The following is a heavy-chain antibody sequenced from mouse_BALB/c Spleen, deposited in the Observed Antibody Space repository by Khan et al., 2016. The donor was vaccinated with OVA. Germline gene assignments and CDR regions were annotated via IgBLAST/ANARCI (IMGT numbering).Heavy chain of an antibody. CDR2: MFPGDGST. CDR3: ARGGYGGFAY. V-gene: IGHV1-85*01. Sequence: QVQLQQSGAELVKPGASVKLSCKASGYTFTSYDINWVRQRPEQGLEWIGWMFPGDGSTKYNEKFKGKATLTTDTSSSTAYMQLSRLTSEDSGAYFSARGGYGGFAYWGQGTLVTVSA. CDR1: GYTFTSYD. J-gene: IGHJ3*01. D-gene: IGHD2-2*01.